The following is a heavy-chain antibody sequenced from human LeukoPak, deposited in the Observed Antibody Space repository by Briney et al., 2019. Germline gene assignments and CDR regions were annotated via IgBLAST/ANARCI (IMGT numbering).Heavy chain of an antibody. CDR3: ARDESSTRYNWFDP. J-gene: IGHJ5*02. CDR1: GFTLSSYE. V-gene: IGHV3-48*03. Sequence: GGSLRLSCAASGFTLSSYEMHWVRQAPGKGLEWASYISESGRDKYYADSVRGRFTISRDNAKNLLYLQMNSLRADDTAVYYCARDESSTRYNWFDPWGQGTLVTVSS. CDR2: ISESGRDK. D-gene: IGHD2-2*01.